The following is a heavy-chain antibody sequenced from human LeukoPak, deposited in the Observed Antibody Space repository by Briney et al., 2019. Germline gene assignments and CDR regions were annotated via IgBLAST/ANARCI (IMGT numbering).Heavy chain of an antibody. V-gene: IGHV1-24*01. D-gene: IGHD3-10*01. CDR2: FDPEDGET. J-gene: IGHJ5*02. CDR3: ASARMVRGFISWVDP. CDR1: GYTLTELS. Sequence: ASVKVSCKVSGYTLTELSMHWVRQAPGKGLEWMGGFDPEDGETIYAQKFQGRVTMTEDTSTDTAYMELSSLRSEDTAVYYCASARMVRGFISWVDPWGQGTLVTVSS.